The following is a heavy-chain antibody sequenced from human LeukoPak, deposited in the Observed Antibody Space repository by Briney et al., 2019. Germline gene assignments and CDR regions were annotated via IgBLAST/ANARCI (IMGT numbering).Heavy chain of an antibody. V-gene: IGHV3-23*01. J-gene: IGHJ4*02. Sequence: PGGSLRLSCAASGFTFSSYAMSWVRQAPGKGLGWVSAISGSGGSTYYADSVKGRFTISRDNSKNTLNLQMNSLRAEDTVVYYCARDWLWFGELFAPGGYWGQGTLVTVSS. D-gene: IGHD3-10*01. CDR2: ISGSGGST. CDR3: ARDWLWFGELFAPGGY. CDR1: GFTFSSYA.